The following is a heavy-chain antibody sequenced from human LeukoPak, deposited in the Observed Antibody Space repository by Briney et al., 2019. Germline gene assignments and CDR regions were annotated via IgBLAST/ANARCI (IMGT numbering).Heavy chain of an antibody. CDR2: IYSDNT. D-gene: IGHD4-17*01. CDR1: GFTVSSNS. J-gene: IGHJ4*02. CDR3: ARAPAYGAAYYFDY. V-gene: IGHV3-66*03. Sequence: GGSLRLSCTVSGFTVSSNSMSWVRQAPGKGLEWVSFIYSDNTHYSDSVKGRFTISRDNSKNTLYLQMNSLRAEDTAVYYCARAPAYGAAYYFDYWGQGTLVTVSS.